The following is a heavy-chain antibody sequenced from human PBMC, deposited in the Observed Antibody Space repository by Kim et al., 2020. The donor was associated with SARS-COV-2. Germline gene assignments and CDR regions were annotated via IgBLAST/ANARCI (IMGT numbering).Heavy chain of an antibody. CDR3: ARDRAAAGGYDAFDI. J-gene: IGHJ3*02. CDR1: GFTFSSYW. D-gene: IGHD6-13*01. CDR2: IKQDGSEK. V-gene: IGHV3-7*01. Sequence: GGSLRLSCAASGFTFSSYWMSWVRQAPGKGLEWVANIKQDGSEKYYVDSVKGRFTISRDNAKNSLYLQMNSLRAEDTAVYYCARDRAAAGGYDAFDIWGQGTMVTVSS.